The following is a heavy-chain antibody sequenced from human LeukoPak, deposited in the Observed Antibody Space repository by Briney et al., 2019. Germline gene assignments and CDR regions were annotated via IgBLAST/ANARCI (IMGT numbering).Heavy chain of an antibody. D-gene: IGHD6-19*01. CDR3: ARDVGTTGWHTFDY. Sequence: KLSQTLSLTCAISGDSVSSNNGAWNWIRQSPSRGLEWLGRTYYRSKWYNDYAESLISRITISPVTSKNQFSLQLYSVTPEDTAVYYCARDVGTTGWHTFDYWGQGTLVTVSS. CDR2: TYYRSKWYN. J-gene: IGHJ4*02. V-gene: IGHV6-1*01. CDR1: GDSVSSNNGA.